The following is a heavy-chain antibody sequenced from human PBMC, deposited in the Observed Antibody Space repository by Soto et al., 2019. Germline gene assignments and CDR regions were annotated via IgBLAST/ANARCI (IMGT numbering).Heavy chain of an antibody. D-gene: IGHD3-3*01. CDR2: INAGNGNT. J-gene: IGHJ3*02. CDR3: ARSEGSYDFWSGYRRNDAFDI. Sequence: QVQLVRSGAEVKKPGASVKVSCKASGYTFTSYAMHWVRQAPGQRLEWMGWINAGNGNTKYSQKFQGRVTITRDTSASTAYMELSSLRSEDTAVYYCARSEGSYDFWSGYRRNDAFDIWGQGTMVTVSS. CDR1: GYTFTSYA. V-gene: IGHV1-3*01.